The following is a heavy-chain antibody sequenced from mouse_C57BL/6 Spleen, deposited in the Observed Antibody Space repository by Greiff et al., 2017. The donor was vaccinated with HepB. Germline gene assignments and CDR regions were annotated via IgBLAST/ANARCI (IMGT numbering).Heavy chain of an antibody. J-gene: IGHJ2*01. D-gene: IGHD1-1*01. CDR2: ISSGGDYI. CDR1: GFTFSSYA. CDR3: TREGRYYGSSYFDY. V-gene: IGHV5-9-1*02. Sequence: EVQVVESGEGLVKPGGSLKLSCAASGFTFSSYAMSWVRQTPEKRLEWVAYISSGGDYIYYADTVKGRFTISRDNARNTLYLQMSSLKSEDTAMYYCTREGRYYGSSYFDYWGQGTTLTVSS.